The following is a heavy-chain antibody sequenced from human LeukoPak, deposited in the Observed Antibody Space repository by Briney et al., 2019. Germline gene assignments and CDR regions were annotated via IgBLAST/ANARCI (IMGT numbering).Heavy chain of an antibody. CDR1: GFTFSSYG. D-gene: IGHD6-19*01. CDR3: ARDTLPYSSGWYGVDY. Sequence: PGGSLRLSCAASGFTFSSYGMHWVRQAPGKGLEWVAVISYDGSNKYYADSVKGRFTISRDNSKNTLYLQMNSLRAEDTAVYYCARDTLPYSSGWYGVDYWGQGTLVTVSS. J-gene: IGHJ4*02. CDR2: ISYDGSNK. V-gene: IGHV3-30*19.